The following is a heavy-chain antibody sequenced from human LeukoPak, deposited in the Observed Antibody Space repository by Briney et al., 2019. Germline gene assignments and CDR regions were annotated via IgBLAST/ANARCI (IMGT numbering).Heavy chain of an antibody. CDR3: ARLAQARHSPYYYYYYMDV. CDR1: GGSFSGYY. V-gene: IGHV4-34*01. J-gene: IGHJ6*03. CDR2: INHSGST. Sequence: PSETLSLTCAVYGGSFSGYYWSWIRQPPGKGLEWIGEINHSGSTNYNPSLKSRVTISVDTSKNQFSLKLSSVTAADTAVYYCARLAQARHSPYYYYYYMDVWGKGTTVTVSS. D-gene: IGHD6-6*01.